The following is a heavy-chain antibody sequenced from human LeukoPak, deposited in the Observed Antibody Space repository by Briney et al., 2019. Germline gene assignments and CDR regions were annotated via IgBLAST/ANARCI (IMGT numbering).Heavy chain of an antibody. J-gene: IGHJ3*01. V-gene: IGHV3-74*01. CDR1: GFTFSKYN. Sequence: GGSLRLSCAASGFTFSKYNMNWVRQAPGEGLVWVSRIINDGITTTYADSVKGRFTISRDNAKKTLYLQMNSLRADDTAVYYCAADGEYAFLVWGQGTMVTVSS. D-gene: IGHD2/OR15-2a*01. CDR2: IINDGITT. CDR3: AADGEYAFLV.